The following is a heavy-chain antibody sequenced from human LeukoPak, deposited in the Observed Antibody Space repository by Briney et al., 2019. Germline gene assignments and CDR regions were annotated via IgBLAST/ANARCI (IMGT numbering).Heavy chain of an antibody. J-gene: IGHJ6*02. CDR3: ARQTPPYGMDV. V-gene: IGHV1-69*04. CDR1: GGTFSSYA. CDR2: IIPILGIA. Sequence: SVKVSCKASGGTFSSYAISWVRQALGQGLEWMGRIIPILGIANYAQKFQGRVTITADKSTSTAYMELSSLRSEDTAVYYCARQTPPYGMDVWGQGTTVTVSS.